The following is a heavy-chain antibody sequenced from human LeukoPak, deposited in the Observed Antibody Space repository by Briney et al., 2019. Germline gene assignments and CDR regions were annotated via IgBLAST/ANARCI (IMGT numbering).Heavy chain of an antibody. V-gene: IGHV3-33*01. CDR3: ARDRPGGGIDGMDV. CDR2: IWFDGSNK. CDR1: GFIFSSHG. D-gene: IGHD3-16*01. Sequence: ERSLTLSCAASGFIFSSHGMHWVRQAPSKGLEWVAVIWFDGSNKYYADSVKGRFTISRDNSKNTLYLQMNSLRAEDTAMYYCARDRPGGGIDGMDVWGQGATVTVSS. J-gene: IGHJ6*02.